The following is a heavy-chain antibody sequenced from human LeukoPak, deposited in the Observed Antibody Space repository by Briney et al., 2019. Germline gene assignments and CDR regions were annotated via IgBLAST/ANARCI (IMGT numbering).Heavy chain of an antibody. D-gene: IGHD3-3*01. CDR2: IIPIFGTA. CDR1: GGTFSSYA. J-gene: IGHJ6*03. CDR3: ARGQVGLDDFWTEHYYYYYMDV. Sequence: GASVKVSCKASGGTFSSYAISWVRQAPGQGLEWMGGIIPIFGTANYAQKFQGRVTITADESTSTAYMELSSLRSEDTAVYYCARGQVGLDDFWTEHYYYYYMDVWGKGTTVTVSS. V-gene: IGHV1-69*13.